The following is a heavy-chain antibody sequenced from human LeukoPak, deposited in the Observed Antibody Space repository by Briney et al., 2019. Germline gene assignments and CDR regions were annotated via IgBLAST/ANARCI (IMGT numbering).Heavy chain of an antibody. CDR2: ISHSGST. CDR1: GGSISSGGYS. Sequence: SQTLSLTCAVSGGSISSGGYSLSWIRQPPGKGLEWIVYISHSGSTYYNPSLKSRVTISVDRSKNQFSLKLTSVTAADTAVYYCARYSSTWPYWYFDLWGRGTLVTVSS. V-gene: IGHV4-30-2*01. D-gene: IGHD6-13*01. CDR3: ARYSSTWPYWYFDL. J-gene: IGHJ2*01.